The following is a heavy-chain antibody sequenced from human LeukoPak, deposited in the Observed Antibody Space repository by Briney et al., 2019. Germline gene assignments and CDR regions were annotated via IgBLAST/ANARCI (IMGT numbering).Heavy chain of an antibody. CDR1: GFTFSSYA. CDR2: ISGSGGST. D-gene: IGHD4-17*01. CDR3: ARRPYAGAFDI. V-gene: IGHV3-23*01. J-gene: IGHJ3*02. Sequence: GGSLRLSCAASGFTFSSYAMSWVRQAPGKGLEWVSVISGSGGSTYYVDSVKGRFTISRDNSKNTLYLQMSSLRVEDTAIYYCARRPYAGAFDIWGQGTMVTVSS.